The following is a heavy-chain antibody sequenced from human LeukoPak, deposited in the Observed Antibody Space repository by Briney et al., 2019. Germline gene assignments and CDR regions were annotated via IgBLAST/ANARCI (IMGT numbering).Heavy chain of an antibody. D-gene: IGHD3-3*01. Sequence: ASVKVSCKASGYTFTSYGISWVRQAPGQGLEWMGWISAYNGNTNYAQKLQGRVTMTTDTSTSTAYMELRSLRSDDSAVYYCASDLKADYAFWSGSFSYYFDYWGQGTLVTVSS. CDR1: GYTFTSYG. V-gene: IGHV1-18*01. J-gene: IGHJ4*02. CDR2: ISAYNGNT. CDR3: ASDLKADYAFWSGSFSYYFDY.